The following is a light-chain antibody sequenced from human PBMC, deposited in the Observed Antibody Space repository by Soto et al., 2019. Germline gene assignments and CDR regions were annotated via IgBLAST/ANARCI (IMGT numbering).Light chain of an antibody. CDR3: QQSINWPYT. J-gene: IGKJ2*01. V-gene: IGKV3-15*01. Sequence: EIVMTQSPATLSVSPGERVTLSCRASQSVSDNLAWYQQKPGQAPRLLIYGASTRATTTPARFSGSGSGTEFTLTISSLQSEDFAVYFCQQSINWPYTFGQGTKLDIQ. CDR2: GAS. CDR1: QSVSDN.